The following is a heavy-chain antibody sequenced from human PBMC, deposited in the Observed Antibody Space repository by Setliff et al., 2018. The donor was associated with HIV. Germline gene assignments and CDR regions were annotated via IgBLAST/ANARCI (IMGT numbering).Heavy chain of an antibody. CDR2: ISGTSGTM. V-gene: IGHV3-48*01. J-gene: IGHJ6*03. CDR3: ARDPRASYISYYYYHYLDV. Sequence: GGSLRLSCAASGFTFSTYSMNWVRQAPGKGLEWVSYISGTSGTMYYADSVKGRFTISRDNAKNSLFLQMNSLTAEDTAVYYCARDPRASYISYYYYHYLDVWGKGTTVTVSS. D-gene: IGHD3-10*01. CDR1: GFTFSTYS.